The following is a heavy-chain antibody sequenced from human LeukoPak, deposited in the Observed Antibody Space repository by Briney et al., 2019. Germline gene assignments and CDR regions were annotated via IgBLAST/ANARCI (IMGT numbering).Heavy chain of an antibody. D-gene: IGHD6-19*01. V-gene: IGHV3-74*01. CDR3: ARTRSSGWYRRYYFDY. CDR2: INNDGSIT. J-gene: IGHJ4*02. Sequence: GGSLRLSCAASGFTFSSYWIHWVRQAPGKGLVWVSRINNDGSITNYADSVRGRFTISRDNAKNTLYLQMNGLRAEDTAMYYCARTRSSGWYRRYYFDYWGQGTLVTVSS. CDR1: GFTFSSYW.